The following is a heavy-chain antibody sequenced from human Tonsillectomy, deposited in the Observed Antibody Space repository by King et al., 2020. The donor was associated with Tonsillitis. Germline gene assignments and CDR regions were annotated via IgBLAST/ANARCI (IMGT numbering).Heavy chain of an antibody. CDR2: ISYDGSNK. Sequence: VQLVESGGGVVQPGRSLRLSCAASGFTFSSYGMHWVRQAPGKGLEWVAVISYDGSNKYYADSVKGRFTISRDNSKNTLYLQMNSLRAEDTAVYYCAKDKVAAGEKIFDCWGQGTLVTVSS. D-gene: IGHD6-13*01. CDR1: GFTFSSYG. CDR3: AKDKVAAGEKIFDC. J-gene: IGHJ4*02. V-gene: IGHV3-30*18.